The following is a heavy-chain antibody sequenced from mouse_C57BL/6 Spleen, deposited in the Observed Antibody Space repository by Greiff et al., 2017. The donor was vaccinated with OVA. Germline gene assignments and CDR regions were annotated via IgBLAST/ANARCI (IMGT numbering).Heavy chain of an antibody. CDR1: GYTFTSYW. D-gene: IGHD2-3*01. CDR3: ARVDGYYDNWYFDV. CDR2: INPSNGGT. V-gene: IGHV1-53*01. Sequence: QVQLQQSGTELVKPGASVKLSCKASGYTFTSYWMHWVKQRPGQGLEWIGNINPSNGGTNYNEKFKSKATLTVDKSSSTAYMQLSSLTSEDSAVYYCARVDGYYDNWYFDVWGTGTTVTVSS. J-gene: IGHJ1*03.